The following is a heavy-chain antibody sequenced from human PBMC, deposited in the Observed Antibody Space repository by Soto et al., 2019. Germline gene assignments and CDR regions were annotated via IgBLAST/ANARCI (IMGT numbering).Heavy chain of an antibody. CDR1: GYAFTNND. J-gene: IGHJ5*02. D-gene: IGHD5-18*01. V-gene: IGHV1-8*02. CDR3: ARMESFGSLNWFDP. Sequence: ASVKVSCKASGYAFTNNDVSWVRQATGQGLEWMGWMNPGSGDTGYAQKFQGSVTMTRDISIATAYMELNSLTSEDKAIYYCARMESFGSLNWFDPWGQGTLVTVCS. CDR2: MNPGSGDT.